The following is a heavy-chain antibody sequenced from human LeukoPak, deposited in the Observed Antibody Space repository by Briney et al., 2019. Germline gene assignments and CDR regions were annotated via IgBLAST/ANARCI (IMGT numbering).Heavy chain of an antibody. CDR3: ARPYYYDSRIDP. CDR1: GVSISGGDYY. V-gene: IGHV4-30-4*01. Sequence: SETLSLTCTVSGVSISGGDYYWSWIRQPPGKGLEWIGYMYSSGSTYYNPSLKSRATISVDTSKNQFSLKLSSVTAADTAVYYCARPYYYDSRIDPWGQGTLVTVSS. D-gene: IGHD3-22*01. J-gene: IGHJ5*02. CDR2: MYSSGST.